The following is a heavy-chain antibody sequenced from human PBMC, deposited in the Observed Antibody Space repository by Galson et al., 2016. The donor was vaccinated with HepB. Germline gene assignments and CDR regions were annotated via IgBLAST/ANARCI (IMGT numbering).Heavy chain of an antibody. CDR3: ARTWYYGSASTFDL. CDR1: GFTFSIYT. D-gene: IGHD3-10*01. V-gene: IGHV3-23*01. J-gene: IGHJ4*02. CDR2: ITAGGGTT. Sequence: SLRLSCAASGFTFSIYTMSWVRQAPGRGLEWLSAITAGGGTTYYADAAKGRFTIARDNSKNTVYLQMNSLTAGDTAVYYCARTWYYGSASTFDLWGQGTLVSVSS.